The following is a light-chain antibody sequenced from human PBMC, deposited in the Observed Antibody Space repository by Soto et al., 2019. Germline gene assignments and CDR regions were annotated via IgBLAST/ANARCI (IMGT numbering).Light chain of an antibody. CDR3: QQYDTWPLT. CDR2: DIS. Sequence: ETVMTQFPATLSVSPGERATLSCRASQYVSTNLAWYQQQPGQPPRLLIYDISNRATGIPARFRGSGSETEFALTITSLQSEDFAVYYGQQYDTWPLTFGGGAKVEIK. CDR1: QYVSTN. V-gene: IGKV3D-15*01. J-gene: IGKJ4*01.